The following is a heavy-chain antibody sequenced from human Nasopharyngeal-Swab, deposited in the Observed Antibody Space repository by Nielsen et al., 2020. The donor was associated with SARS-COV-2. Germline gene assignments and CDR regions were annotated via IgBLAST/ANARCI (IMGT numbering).Heavy chain of an antibody. CDR1: GFTFSSYA. D-gene: IGHD5-18*01. J-gene: IGHJ4*02. CDR2: IYSGDSST. V-gene: IGHV3-23*03. Sequence: GGSLRLSCAASGFTFSSYAMSWVRQAPGKGLEWVSVIYSGDSSTYYADSVKGRFTISRDNSKNTLYLQMNSLRAEDTAVYYCAKASGYSYGPFDYWGQGTLVTVSS. CDR3: AKASGYSYGPFDY.